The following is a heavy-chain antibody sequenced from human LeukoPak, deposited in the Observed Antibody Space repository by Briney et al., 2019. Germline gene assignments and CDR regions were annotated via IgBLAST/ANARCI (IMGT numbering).Heavy chain of an antibody. J-gene: IGHJ4*02. D-gene: IGHD3-22*01. CDR2: VYTGGGT. CDR3: TRSGYRHPYHFDS. CDR1: GFCVRTTY. Sequence: GGSLRLSCVVSGFCVRTTYMSWVRQAPGKGPEWVSVVYTGGGTDHADSVKGRFTISRDNSKNTLSLQMNSLRVEDTAIYYCTRSGYRHPYHFDSWGQGTLVTVSS. V-gene: IGHV3-53*01.